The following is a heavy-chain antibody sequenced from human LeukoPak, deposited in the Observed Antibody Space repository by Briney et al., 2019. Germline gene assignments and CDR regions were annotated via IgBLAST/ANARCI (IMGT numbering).Heavy chain of an antibody. V-gene: IGHV3-30-3*01. D-gene: IGHD2-2*01. CDR2: ISYDGSNK. CDR1: RFTFSSYA. J-gene: IGHJ6*03. Sequence: GGSLRLSCAASRFTFSSYAMHWVRQAPGKGLEWVAVISYDGSNKYYADSVKGRFTISRDNSKNTLYLQMNSLRAEDTAVYYCARADRVVVLAPQGGYYYMDVWGKGTTVTVSS. CDR3: ARADRVVVLAPQGGYYYMDV.